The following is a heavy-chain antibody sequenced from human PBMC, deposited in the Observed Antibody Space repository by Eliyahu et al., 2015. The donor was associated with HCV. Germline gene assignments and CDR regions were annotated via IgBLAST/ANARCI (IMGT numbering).Heavy chain of an antibody. CDR2: MFFLGNT. Sequence: QESGPGLVKPSETLSLTCTVSGASITXHYWSWIRQXPGKGLEWIGYMFFLGNTTYDPSFQSRVTMSLDTSKTKFSLKLRSVTSADTAVYYCARHPGASFQSWGQGIPVTVSS. CDR1: GASITXHY. D-gene: IGHD2/OR15-2a*01. J-gene: IGHJ4*02. V-gene: IGHV4-59*08. CDR3: ARHPGASFQS.